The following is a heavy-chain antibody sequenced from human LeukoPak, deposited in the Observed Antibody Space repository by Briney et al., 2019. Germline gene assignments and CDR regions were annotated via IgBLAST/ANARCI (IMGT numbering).Heavy chain of an antibody. CDR2: TYYSGNT. D-gene: IGHD3-9*01. CDR3: AREALRPQYYDDVTGYYAFFDY. CDR1: GASIRRYF. J-gene: IGHJ4*02. V-gene: IGHV4-59*01. Sequence: SETLSLTCTVSGASIRRYFWGWIRQPPGKGLEWIGNTYYSGNTNYNPSLKSRVTLSVDRSKNQVSLKLSSVTAADTAIYYCAREALRPQYYDDVTGYYAFFDYWGQGALVTVSS.